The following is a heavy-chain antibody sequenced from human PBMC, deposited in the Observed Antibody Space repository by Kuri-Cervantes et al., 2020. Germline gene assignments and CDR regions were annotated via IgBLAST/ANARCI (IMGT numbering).Heavy chain of an antibody. Sequence: GESLKISCTASGFTFGDYAMSWFRQAPGKGLEWVGFIRSKAYGGTTEYAASVKGRFTISRDDSKSIAYLQMNSLKTEDTAVYYCTRVWDSYDSSGYSDFDYWGQGTLVTVSS. J-gene: IGHJ4*02. V-gene: IGHV3-49*03. CDR2: IRSKAYGGTT. D-gene: IGHD3-22*01. CDR1: GFTFGDYA. CDR3: TRVWDSYDSSGYSDFDY.